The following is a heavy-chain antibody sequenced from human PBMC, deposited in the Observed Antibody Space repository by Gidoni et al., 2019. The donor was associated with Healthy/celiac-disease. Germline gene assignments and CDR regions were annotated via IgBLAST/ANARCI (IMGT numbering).Heavy chain of an antibody. V-gene: IGHV3-15*01. CDR3: TTEIAVAGTFDY. D-gene: IGHD6-19*01. CDR2: IKSKTDGGTT. CDR1: GFTFSNAL. Sequence: EVQLVESGGGLLKPGWSLRLSCAASGFTFSNALMSWVRQAPGKGLEWVGRIKSKTDGGTTDYAAPVKGRFTISRDDSKNTLYLQMNSLKTEDTAVYYCTTEIAVAGTFDYWGQGTLVTVSS. J-gene: IGHJ4*02.